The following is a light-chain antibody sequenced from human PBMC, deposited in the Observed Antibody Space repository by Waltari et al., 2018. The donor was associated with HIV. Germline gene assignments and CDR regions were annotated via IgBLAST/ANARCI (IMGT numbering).Light chain of an antibody. CDR1: SSDVGRYHL. V-gene: IGLV2-23*01. CDR3: CSYAGNREI. J-gene: IGLJ2*01. Sequence: QSVLTQPASVSGSRGQSITISCTGTSSDVGRYHLVSWYQQHTGKAPKLMIYEGSKRPSGVSNRFSGSKSGNTAYLTSSGLQTEDEADYYCCSYAGNREIFGGGTKLTVL. CDR2: EGS.